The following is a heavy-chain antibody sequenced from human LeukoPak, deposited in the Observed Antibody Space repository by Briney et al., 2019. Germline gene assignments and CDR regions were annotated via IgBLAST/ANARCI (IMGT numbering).Heavy chain of an antibody. Sequence: PGGSLRLSCAASGLTFSGQWMNWVRQAPGQGLEWVANIKYDGSEEYYADSVKGRFTISRDNSKNSLYLQMNSLRTEDTALYYCAKDIERWLQLKPTAFDYWGQGTLVTVSS. CDR2: IKYDGSEE. J-gene: IGHJ4*02. D-gene: IGHD5-24*01. CDR3: AKDIERWLQLKPTAFDY. CDR1: GLTFSGQW. V-gene: IGHV3-7*03.